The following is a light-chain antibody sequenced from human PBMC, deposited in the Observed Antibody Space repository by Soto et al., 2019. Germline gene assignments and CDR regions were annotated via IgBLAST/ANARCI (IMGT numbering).Light chain of an antibody. CDR1: QSISSY. V-gene: IGKV1-39*01. CDR3: QQSNSTPLT. CDR2: AAS. J-gene: IGKJ4*01. Sequence: DIQMTQSPSSLSASVGDRVTITCRASQSISSYLNWYQQKPGKAPKLLIYAASSLQSGVPSRFSGSGSGTDFTLTISSQQPQDFASYYCQQSNSTPLTFGGGTKVEIK.